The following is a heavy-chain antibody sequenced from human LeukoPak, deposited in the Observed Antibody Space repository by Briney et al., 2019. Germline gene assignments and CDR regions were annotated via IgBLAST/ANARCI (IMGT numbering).Heavy chain of an antibody. CDR2: IIPIFGTA. Sequence: SVKVSCKASGGTFSSYAISWVRQAPGQGLEWMGGIIPIFGTANYAQKFQGRVTITADESTSTAYMELSSLRSEDTAVYYCARDRDLYCSSTNCYSPFDYWGQGTLVTVSS. CDR1: GGTFSSYA. V-gene: IGHV1-69*13. J-gene: IGHJ4*02. CDR3: ARDRDLYCSSTNCYSPFDY. D-gene: IGHD2-2*01.